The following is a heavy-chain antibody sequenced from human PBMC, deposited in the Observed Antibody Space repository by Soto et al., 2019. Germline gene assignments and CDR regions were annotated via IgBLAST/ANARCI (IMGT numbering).Heavy chain of an antibody. CDR1: GGSFKSGSYS. D-gene: IGHD3-3*01. CDR2: VYHTGRT. Sequence: QVQLQESGPGLVKPSETLSLTCTVSGGSFKSGSYSWSWIRQPPGKGLEWIGYVYHTGRTSYNPSLKSRVCISMDTSKNQFCLNLDSVTAADTAVYFCARDFAYFDSWGQGTLVTVSS. V-gene: IGHV4-61*01. J-gene: IGHJ4*02. CDR3: ARDFAYFDS.